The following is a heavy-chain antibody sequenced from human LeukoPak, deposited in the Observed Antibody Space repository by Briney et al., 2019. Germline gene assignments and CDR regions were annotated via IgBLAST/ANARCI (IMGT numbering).Heavy chain of an antibody. J-gene: IGHJ5*02. D-gene: IGHD2-21*01. V-gene: IGHV3-49*04. Sequence: PGGSLRLSCTASGLLFGDYAMTWVRQAPGKGLEWVGFIRSKPYGGTAEYAASVKGRFTISRDDSKTIAYLDINGLKTEDTAVYHCTVQVIPSDKWFDPWGQGTPVTVSS. CDR1: GLLFGDYA. CDR2: IRSKPYGGTA. CDR3: TVQVIPSDKWFDP.